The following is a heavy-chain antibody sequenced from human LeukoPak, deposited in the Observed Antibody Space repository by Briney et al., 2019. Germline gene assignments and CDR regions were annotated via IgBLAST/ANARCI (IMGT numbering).Heavy chain of an antibody. CDR3: ARVLLWFGALDY. J-gene: IGHJ4*02. CDR1: GGSFSGYY. Sequence: RASETLSLXCAVYGGSFSGYYWSWIRQPPGKGLEWIGEINHSGSTNYNPSLKSRVTISVDTSKNQFSLKLSAVTAADTAVYYCARVLLWFGALDYWGQGTLVTVSS. CDR2: INHSGST. D-gene: IGHD3-10*01. V-gene: IGHV4-34*01.